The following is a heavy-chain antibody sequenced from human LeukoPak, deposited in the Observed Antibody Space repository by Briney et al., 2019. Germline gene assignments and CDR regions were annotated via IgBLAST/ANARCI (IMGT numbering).Heavy chain of an antibody. D-gene: IGHD3-22*01. Sequence: KPGGSLRLFCAASGFTFSDYYMSWIRQAPGKGLEWVSYISGSGSTIYYADSVKGRFTISRDNAKNSLYLQMNSLRAEDTAVYYCARDTYYYDSSGYYPPGYWGQGTLVTVSS. CDR1: GFTFSDYY. J-gene: IGHJ4*02. V-gene: IGHV3-11*01. CDR2: ISGSGSTI. CDR3: ARDTYYYDSSGYYPPGY.